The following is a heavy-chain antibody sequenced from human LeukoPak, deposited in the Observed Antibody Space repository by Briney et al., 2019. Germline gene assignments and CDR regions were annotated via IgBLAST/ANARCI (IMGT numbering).Heavy chain of an antibody. J-gene: IGHJ3*02. D-gene: IGHD6-19*01. CDR2: INWNGGST. V-gene: IGHV3-20*04. CDR3: ARVVGSGWDHDAFDI. Sequence: GGSLRLSCAASGFTFDDYGMSWVRQAPGKGLEWVSGINWNGGSTGYADSVKGRFTISRDNAKNSLYLQMNSLRAEDTALCYCARVVGSGWDHDAFDIWGQGTMVTVSS. CDR1: GFTFDDYG.